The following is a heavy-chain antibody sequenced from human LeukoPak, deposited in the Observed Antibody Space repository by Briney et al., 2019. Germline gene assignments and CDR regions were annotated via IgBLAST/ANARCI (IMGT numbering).Heavy chain of an antibody. Sequence: PGGSLRLSCAASGFTFSSYWMSWVRQAPGKGLEWVANIKQDGSEKYYVDSVKGRFTISRDNAKNSLYLQMNSLRAEDTAVYYCARVPTSSWYVYYYYYGMDVWGQGTTVTVSS. D-gene: IGHD6-13*01. J-gene: IGHJ6*02. CDR2: IKQDGSEK. V-gene: IGHV3-7*01. CDR1: GFTFSSYW. CDR3: ARVPTSSWYVYYYYYGMDV.